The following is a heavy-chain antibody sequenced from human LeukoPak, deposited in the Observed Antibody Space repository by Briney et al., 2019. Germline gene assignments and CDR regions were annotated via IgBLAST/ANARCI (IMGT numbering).Heavy chain of an antibody. CDR2: ISGSGGST. CDR3: AKRIYSSSWYYSFDY. Sequence: GGSLRLSCAASGFTFSSYDMSWVRQAPGKGLEWVSAISGSGGSTYCADSVKGRFTISRDNSKNTLYLQMNSLRAEDTAVYYCAKRIYSSSWYYSFDYWGQGTLVTVSS. D-gene: IGHD6-13*01. J-gene: IGHJ4*02. CDR1: GFTFSSYD. V-gene: IGHV3-23*01.